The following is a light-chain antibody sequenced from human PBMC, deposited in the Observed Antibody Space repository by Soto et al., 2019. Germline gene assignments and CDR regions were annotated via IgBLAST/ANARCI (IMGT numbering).Light chain of an antibody. V-gene: IGKV1-5*01. J-gene: IGKJ4*01. CDR3: QQYNSYPLT. CDR2: DAS. Sequence: DIQMTQSPSTLSASVGDRVTITCRASQSISSRLAWYQQKPGKAPNFLIYDASSLVSGVPSRFSGSGSGTEFTLTISSLQPDDFATYYCQQYNSYPLTLGGGTKVDIK. CDR1: QSISSR.